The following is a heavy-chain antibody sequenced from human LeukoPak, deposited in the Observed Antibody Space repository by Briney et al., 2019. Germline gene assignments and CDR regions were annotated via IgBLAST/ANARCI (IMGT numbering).Heavy chain of an antibody. D-gene: IGHD3-3*01. Sequence: GRSLRLSRTGSGFTFGDSGINWVRQAPGKGLEWVGFIRSRNYGGKIEYAASVRGRFTISRDDSESIAYLQMNNLKSEDSAVYYCSRAPNYDFWLDCWGQGTLITVSS. CDR1: GFTFGDSG. V-gene: IGHV3-49*04. CDR3: SRAPNYDFWLDC. J-gene: IGHJ4*02. CDR2: IRSRNYGGKI.